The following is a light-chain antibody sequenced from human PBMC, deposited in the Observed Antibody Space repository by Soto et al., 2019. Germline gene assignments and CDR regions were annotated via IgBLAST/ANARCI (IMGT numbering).Light chain of an antibody. Sequence: DTQVTQSPSSISASVGDKVTITCRTSQGVRNFLAWFQQKPGKAPKALIYAVSRLVSGVPLRFSVSGSGTEFSFTITSLQPEDFATYYCLQYDYYPYTFGQGTQLQI. CDR1: QGVRNF. V-gene: IGKV1-16*01. J-gene: IGKJ2*01. CDR2: AVS. CDR3: LQYDYYPYT.